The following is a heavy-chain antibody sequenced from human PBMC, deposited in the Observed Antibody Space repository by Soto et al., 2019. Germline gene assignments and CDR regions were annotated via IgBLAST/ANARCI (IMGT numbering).Heavy chain of an antibody. CDR2: IWYDGSNK. V-gene: IGHV3-33*01. CDR1: GFTFSSYG. J-gene: IGHJ4*02. D-gene: IGHD4-17*01. CDR3: ARDGPTRSFDY. Sequence: GGSLRLSCAASGFTFSSYGMHWVRQAPGKGLEWVAVIWYDGSNKYYADSVEGRFTISRDNSKNTLYLQMNSLRAEDTAVYYCARDGPTRSFDYWGQGTLVTVSS.